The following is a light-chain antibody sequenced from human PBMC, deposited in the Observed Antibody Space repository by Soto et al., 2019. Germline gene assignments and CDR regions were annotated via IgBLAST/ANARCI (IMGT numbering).Light chain of an antibody. CDR1: QRFGSRN. V-gene: IGKV3-20*01. Sequence: IVLTQSPGTRSVSLGERGTLSRRASQRFGSRNLAWYQQKPGQAPRLIIYSTSSRATGIPDRFSGSVSGTEGTLTISRLETEDVAVYYCQQSNNWPRTFGQGTKVDIK. CDR2: STS. CDR3: QQSNNWPRT. J-gene: IGKJ1*01.